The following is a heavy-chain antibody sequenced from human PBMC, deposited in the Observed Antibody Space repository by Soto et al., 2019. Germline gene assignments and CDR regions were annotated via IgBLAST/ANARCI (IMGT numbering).Heavy chain of an antibody. J-gene: IGHJ6*02. CDR2: IDPSDSYT. V-gene: IGHV5-10-1*01. Sequence: PGESLKISCKGSGYSFTRYWISWVRQMPGKGLEWMGRIDPSDSYTNYSPSFQGHVTISADKSISTAYLQWSSLKASDTAMYYCARHQAGARDMDVWGQGTTVTVSS. CDR1: GYSFTRYW. CDR3: ARHQAGARDMDV. D-gene: IGHD3-10*01.